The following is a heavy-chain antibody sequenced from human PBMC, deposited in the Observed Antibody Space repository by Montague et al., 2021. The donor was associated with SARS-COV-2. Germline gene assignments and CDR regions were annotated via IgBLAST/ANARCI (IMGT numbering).Heavy chain of an antibody. CDR1: GGSISSSSYY. J-gene: IGHJ4*02. Sequence: SETLSLTCTVSGGSISSSSYYWGWIRQPPGKGLEWIGSIYYSGSTYYNPSLKSRVTISVDTSKNQFSLKLSSATAADTAVYYCARQEADIVGATAFDYWGQGTLVTVSS. CDR2: IYYSGST. V-gene: IGHV4-39*01. CDR3: ARQEADIVGATAFDY. D-gene: IGHD1-26*01.